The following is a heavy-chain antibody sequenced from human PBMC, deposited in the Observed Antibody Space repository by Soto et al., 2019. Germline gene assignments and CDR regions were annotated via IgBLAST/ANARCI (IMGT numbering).Heavy chain of an antibody. V-gene: IGHV3-21*03. CDR1: GFTFSTYN. J-gene: IGHJ4*01. D-gene: IGHD6-19*01. CDR3: GRGRGTAVASPSN. CDR2: ISGSSSFM. Sequence: EVQLVESGGGLVKPGGSLRLSCAASGFTFSTYNMNWVRQAPGKGLEWVSSISGSSSFMEYADSVTGRFTISRDKAKHTLNLKIISRRAEDTTVYNCGRGRGTAVASPSNWGQGT.